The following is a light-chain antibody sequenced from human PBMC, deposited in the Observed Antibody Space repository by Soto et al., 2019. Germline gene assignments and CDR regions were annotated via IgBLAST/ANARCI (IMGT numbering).Light chain of an antibody. CDR1: QSVSSY. J-gene: IGKJ4*01. CDR2: GAT. Sequence: EIVLTQSPATLSLSPGERATLSCRASQSVSSYLAWYQQKPGQAPRLLIHGATTRATGIPARFSGSGSGTEFTLTISSLQSEDFAVYYCQQYGSSPGLTFGGGTKVDI. CDR3: QQYGSSPGLT. V-gene: IGKV3-15*01.